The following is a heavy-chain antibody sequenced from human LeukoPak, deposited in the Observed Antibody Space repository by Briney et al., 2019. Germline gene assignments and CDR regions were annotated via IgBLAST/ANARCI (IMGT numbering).Heavy chain of an antibody. J-gene: IGHJ3*02. D-gene: IGHD2-2*01. Sequence: GASVKVSCKASGYTFTSYAMHWVRQAPGQRLEWMGRINPNSGGTNYAQKFQGRVTMTRDTSISTAYMELSRLRSDDTAVYYCARGPPDRADIVVVPAGAFDIWGQGTMVTVSS. V-gene: IGHV1-2*06. CDR3: ARGPPDRADIVVVPAGAFDI. CDR1: GYTFTSYA. CDR2: INPNSGGT.